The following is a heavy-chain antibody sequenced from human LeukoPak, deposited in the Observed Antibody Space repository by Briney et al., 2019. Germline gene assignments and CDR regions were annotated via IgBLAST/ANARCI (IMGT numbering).Heavy chain of an antibody. D-gene: IGHD6-13*01. CDR2: INHSGST. V-gene: IGHV4-34*01. CDR1: GGSFSGYY. J-gene: IGHJ5*02. CDR3: ARRSPAGWFDP. Sequence: PSETLSLTCAVYGGSFSGYYWSWIPDPPGKGLEWIGEINHSGSTNYNPSLKSRVTISVDTSKNQFSLKLSSVSAADTAVYYCARRSPAGWFDPWGQGTLVTVSS.